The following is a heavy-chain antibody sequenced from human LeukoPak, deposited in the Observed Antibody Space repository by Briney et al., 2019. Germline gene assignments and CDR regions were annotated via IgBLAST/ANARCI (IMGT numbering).Heavy chain of an antibody. J-gene: IGHJ2*01. CDR2: IYYSGST. D-gene: IGHD6-19*01. Sequence: PSETLSLTCTVSGGSISSYYWSWIRQPPGKGLEWIGYIYYSGSTNYNPSLKSRVTISVETSKNQFSLKLSSVTAADTAVYYCARVYSSGWYADWYFDVWGRGTLVTVSS. V-gene: IGHV4-59*01. CDR1: GGSISSYY. CDR3: ARVYSSGWYADWYFDV.